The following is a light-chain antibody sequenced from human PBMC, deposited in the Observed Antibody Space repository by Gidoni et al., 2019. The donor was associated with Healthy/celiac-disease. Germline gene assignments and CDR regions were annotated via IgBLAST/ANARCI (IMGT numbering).Light chain of an antibody. CDR3: CSYAGSSTAVV. Sequence: QSALTQPASESGSPGQSITISCTGTSSDVGSYNLVSWYHQHPGKAPKLMIYEGSKRPSGVSNRFSGSKSGNTASLTISGLQAEDEADYYCCSYAGSSTAVVFGGGTKLTVL. V-gene: IGLV2-23*01. CDR2: EGS. J-gene: IGLJ2*01. CDR1: SSDVGSYNL.